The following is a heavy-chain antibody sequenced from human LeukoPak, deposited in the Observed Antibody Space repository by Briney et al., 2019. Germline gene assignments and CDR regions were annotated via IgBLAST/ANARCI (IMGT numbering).Heavy chain of an antibody. CDR3: ARVPDSGSYSYNWFDP. CDR2: ISAYNGNT. D-gene: IGHD1-26*01. CDR1: GYTFTSYG. J-gene: IGHJ5*02. V-gene: IGHV1-18*01. Sequence: ASVKVSCKASGYTFTSYGISWVRQAPGQGLEWMGWISAYNGNTNYAQKLQGRVTMTTDTSTSTAYMELRSLRSDDTAVYYCARVPDSGSYSYNWFDPWGQGTLVTVSS.